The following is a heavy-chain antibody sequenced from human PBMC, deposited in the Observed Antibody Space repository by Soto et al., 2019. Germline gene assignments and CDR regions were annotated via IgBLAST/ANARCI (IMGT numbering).Heavy chain of an antibody. Sequence: PSETLSLTCAVYGGSFSGYYWTWIRQPPGTGLEWIGEINHSGSTNYNPSLKSRVTISVDTSKNQFSLKLSSVTAADTAVYYCARLTPSNYYYETGYYFDCWGQGTLVTVSS. V-gene: IGHV4-34*01. D-gene: IGHD3-22*01. CDR2: INHSGST. CDR3: ARLTPSNYYYETGYYFDC. J-gene: IGHJ4*02. CDR1: GGSFSGYY.